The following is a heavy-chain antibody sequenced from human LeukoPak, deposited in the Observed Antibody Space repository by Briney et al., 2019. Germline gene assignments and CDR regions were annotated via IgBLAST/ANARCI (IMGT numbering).Heavy chain of an antibody. CDR3: AKDLNTYGSGAYYYYYGMDV. J-gene: IGHJ6*02. V-gene: IGHV3-30*02. Sequence: GGSLRLSCAASGFTFSSYGMHWVRQAPGKGMEWVAFIRYDGSNKYYADSVKGRFTNPRDNSKNTLYLQMNSLRAEDTAVYYCAKDLNTYGSGAYYYYYGMDVWGQGTTVTVSS. CDR1: GFTFSSYG. D-gene: IGHD3-10*01. CDR2: IRYDGSNK.